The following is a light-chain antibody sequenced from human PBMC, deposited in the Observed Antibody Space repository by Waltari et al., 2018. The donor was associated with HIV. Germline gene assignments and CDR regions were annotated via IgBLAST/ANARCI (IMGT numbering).Light chain of an antibody. CDR3: QSYDSSLSGSV. J-gene: IGLJ3*02. CDR2: GNS. CDR1: SSNIGAGYG. V-gene: IGLV1-40*01. Sequence: QSVLTQPPSVSGAPGQRVTISCTGSSSNIGAGYGVHWYQQLPGTAPKPLIYGNSNRPSGVPYRFSGSKSVTAASLAITGLQAEDEADYYCQSYDSSLSGSVFGGGTKLTVL.